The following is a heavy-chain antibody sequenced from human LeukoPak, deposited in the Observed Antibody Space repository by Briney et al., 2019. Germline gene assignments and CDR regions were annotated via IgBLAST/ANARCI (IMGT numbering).Heavy chain of an antibody. CDR1: GSPFSDFS. CDR3: AKQSYARSLGE. CDR2: TNSGGTST. J-gene: IGHJ4*02. Sequence: GGSLRLSCATSGSPFSDFSMSWVRQAPGKGREWISTTNSGGTSTYYAESVKGRFTISRDNSKNTLYLQMSSLRVEDTAVYYCAKQSYARSLGEGGPGTLVSVSS. D-gene: IGHD2-8*01. V-gene: IGHV3-23*01.